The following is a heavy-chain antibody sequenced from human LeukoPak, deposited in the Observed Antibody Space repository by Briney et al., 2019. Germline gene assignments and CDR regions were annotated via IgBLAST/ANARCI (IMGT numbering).Heavy chain of an antibody. Sequence: PGRSLRLSCAASGFTFSRNGMHWVRQAPGKGLEWVAVIWYDGSNKYYADSVKGRFTISRDNSKNTLYLQMNSLRAEDTAVYYCARVPSSGSYSSFFDYWGQGTLVTVSS. J-gene: IGHJ4*02. D-gene: IGHD1-26*01. CDR1: GFTFSRNG. CDR2: IWYDGSNK. V-gene: IGHV3-33*01. CDR3: ARVPSSGSYSSFFDY.